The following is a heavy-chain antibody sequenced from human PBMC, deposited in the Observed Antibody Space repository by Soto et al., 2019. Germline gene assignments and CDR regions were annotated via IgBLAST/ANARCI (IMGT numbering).Heavy chain of an antibody. CDR2: INSDGSST. J-gene: IGHJ4*02. CDR1: GFTFSSYW. CDR3: AISAEGSGGTFDY. D-gene: IGHD6-19*01. V-gene: IGHV3-74*01. Sequence: EVQLVESGGGLVQPGGSLRLSCAATGFTFSSYWMHWVRQAPGKGLVWVSRINSDGSSTSYADSVKGRFTISRDNVKNTLYLQMNSLRAENMAVYYCAISAEGSGGTFDYWGQGTLVTVSS.